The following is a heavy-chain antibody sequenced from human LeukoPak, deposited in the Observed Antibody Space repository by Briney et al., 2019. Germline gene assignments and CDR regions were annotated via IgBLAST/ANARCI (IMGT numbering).Heavy chain of an antibody. V-gene: IGHV1-46*01. D-gene: IGHD3-9*01. CDR3: ARMAPHYDILTGYYFNASGRWWFDP. Sequence: ASVKVSCKASGYTFTSYYMHWVRQAPGQGLEWMGIINPSGGSTSYAQKFQGRVTITRDTSTSTVYMELSSLRSEDTAVYYCARMAPHYDILTGYYFNASGRWWFDPWGQGTLVTVSS. CDR2: INPSGGST. J-gene: IGHJ5*02. CDR1: GYTFTSYY.